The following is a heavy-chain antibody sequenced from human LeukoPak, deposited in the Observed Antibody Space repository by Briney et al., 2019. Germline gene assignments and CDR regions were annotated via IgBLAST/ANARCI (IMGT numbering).Heavy chain of an antibody. CDR2: IYSGGST. D-gene: IGHD5-18*01. CDR3: ARVKTAMVDDAFDI. CDR1: GLTVSSNY. J-gene: IGHJ3*02. V-gene: IGHV3-53*01. Sequence: SGGSLRLSCAASGLTVSSNYMSWVRQAPGKGLAWVSVIYSGGSTYYADSVKGRFTISRDNSKNTLYLQMNSLRADDTAVYYCARVKTAMVDDAFDIWGQGTMVTVSS.